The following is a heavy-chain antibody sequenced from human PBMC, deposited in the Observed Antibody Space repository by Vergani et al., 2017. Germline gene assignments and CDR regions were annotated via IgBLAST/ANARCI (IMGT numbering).Heavy chain of an antibody. V-gene: IGHV1-69*01. CDR2: IIPIFGTA. CDR3: ARDRGYCSSTSCRYYYYYXMDV. Sequence: QVQLVQSGAEVKKPGSSVKVSCKASGGTFSSYAISWVRQAPGQGLEWMGGIIPIFGTANYAQKFQGRVTITADESTSTAYMELSSLRSEDTAVYYCARDRGYCSSTSCRYYYYYXMDVWGKGTTVTVSS. CDR1: GGTFSSYA. J-gene: IGHJ6*03. D-gene: IGHD2-2*01.